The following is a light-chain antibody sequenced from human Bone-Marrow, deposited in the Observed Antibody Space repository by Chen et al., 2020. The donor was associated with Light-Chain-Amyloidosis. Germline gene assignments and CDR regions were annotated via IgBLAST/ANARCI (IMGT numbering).Light chain of an antibody. Sequence: QSALTQPASVSGSPGQSITISCTGTSSDIGGYNYVSWYQQHPDKAPKLMIYDVSNRPSGVSDRFSGSKSGYTASLTISGLQAEDEADYYCSSYTSTFPYVFGTGTRLTVL. V-gene: IGLV2-14*03. CDR2: DVS. CDR1: SSDIGGYNY. CDR3: SSYTSTFPYV. J-gene: IGLJ1*01.